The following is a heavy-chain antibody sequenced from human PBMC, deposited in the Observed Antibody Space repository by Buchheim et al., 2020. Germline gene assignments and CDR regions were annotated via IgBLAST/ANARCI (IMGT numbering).Heavy chain of an antibody. V-gene: IGHV1-8*01. J-gene: IGHJ6*02. CDR3: ARGGAAVGYYYGMDV. CDR1: GYSFIAYD. CDR2: MNPYSGDT. D-gene: IGHD4-23*01. Sequence: QEQLVQSGAEVKKPGASVKVSCKASGYSFIAYDVNWVRQVAGQGLEWMGRMNPYSGDTAYEQSFQGRVVRTRNISISTAYMELTSLRSEDTAVYYCARGGAAVGYYYGMDVWGQGTT.